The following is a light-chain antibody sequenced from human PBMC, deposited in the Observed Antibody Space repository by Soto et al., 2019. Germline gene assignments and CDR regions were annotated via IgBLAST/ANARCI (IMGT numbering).Light chain of an antibody. V-gene: IGKV2-28*01. CDR3: MQALQTPLT. J-gene: IGKJ5*01. CDR2: LGS. CDR1: QSLLHINGYNY. Sequence: DIVVTQSPLSLPVTPGEPASISCRSSQSLLHINGYNYLDWYLQKPGQSPQLLIYLGSNRASGVPDRFSGSGSGTDFTLKISRVEAEDVGVYYCMQALQTPLTFGQGTRLEIK.